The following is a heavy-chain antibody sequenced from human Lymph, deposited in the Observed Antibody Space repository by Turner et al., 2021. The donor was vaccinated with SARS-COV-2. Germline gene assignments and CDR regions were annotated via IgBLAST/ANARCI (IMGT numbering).Heavy chain of an antibody. V-gene: IGHV3-48*03. Sequence: ELQLVESGGGLVQPGASLRLSCTASGFTFSPYEMHWVRQAPGKGLEWVSYSSSSGGNIYYADSVKGRFTISRDNAKNSLYLKMNCLRAEDTAVYYCARDHYYDSSGYYFFRASYFDLWGRGTLVTVSS. CDR3: ARDHYYDSSGYYFFRASYFDL. CDR1: GFTFSPYE. CDR2: SSSSGGNI. D-gene: IGHD3-22*01. J-gene: IGHJ2*01.